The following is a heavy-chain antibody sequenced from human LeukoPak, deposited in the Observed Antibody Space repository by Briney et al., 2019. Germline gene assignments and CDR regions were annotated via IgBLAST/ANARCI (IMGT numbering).Heavy chain of an antibody. V-gene: IGHV1-2*02. CDR3: ARDIGSGSYSSDS. Sequence: ASVKVSCKASGYTFTGYYMHWVRQAPGQGLEWMGWINPNSGGTNYAQKFQGMVTMTRDTSISTAYMELSRLRSDDTAVYYCARDIGSGSYSSDSWGQGTLVTVSS. D-gene: IGHD3-10*01. CDR1: GYTFTGYY. J-gene: IGHJ5*01. CDR2: INPNSGGT.